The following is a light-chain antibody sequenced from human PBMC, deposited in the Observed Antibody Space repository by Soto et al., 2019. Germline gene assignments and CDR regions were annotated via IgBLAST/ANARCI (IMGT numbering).Light chain of an antibody. Sequence: EIVLTQSPGTLSLSPGERATPSCRASQSVSSYLAWYQQKPGQAPRLLIYDASTRATGISARFSGSGSGTDFTLTISSLEPEDFAMYYCQQRSNWPVTFGQGTKVEVK. J-gene: IGKJ1*01. CDR2: DAS. V-gene: IGKV3-11*01. CDR1: QSVSSY. CDR3: QQRSNWPVT.